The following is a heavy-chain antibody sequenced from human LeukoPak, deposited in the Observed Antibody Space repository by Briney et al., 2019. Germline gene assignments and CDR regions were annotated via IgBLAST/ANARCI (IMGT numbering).Heavy chain of an antibody. J-gene: IGHJ4*02. CDR3: AGLVGRYSSGLYHYYFDY. Sequence: SETLSLTCTVSGDSINSLDLWNWVRQPPGKGLEWIGEMYLSGTTHSNPSVKSRVTISIDKSKNQFFLNLSSVTAADTAVYYCAGLVGRYSSGLYHYYFDYWGQGTLVTVSS. V-gene: IGHV4-4*02. CDR2: MYLSGTT. D-gene: IGHD3-22*01. CDR1: GDSINSLDL.